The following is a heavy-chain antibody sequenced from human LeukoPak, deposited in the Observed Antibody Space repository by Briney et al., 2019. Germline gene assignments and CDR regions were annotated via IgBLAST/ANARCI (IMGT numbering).Heavy chain of an antibody. CDR3: ARRGSTYYYLD. J-gene: IGHJ4*02. Sequence: PGGSLRLSCAASGFTFSSYGMHWVRQAPGKGLEWVAVIWYDGSNKYYADSVKGRFTISRDNSKNTLYLQMNSLRAEDTAVYYCARRGSTYYYLDWGQGTLVPVSS. CDR2: IWYDGSNK. CDR1: GFTFSSYG. D-gene: IGHD3-10*01. V-gene: IGHV3-33*01.